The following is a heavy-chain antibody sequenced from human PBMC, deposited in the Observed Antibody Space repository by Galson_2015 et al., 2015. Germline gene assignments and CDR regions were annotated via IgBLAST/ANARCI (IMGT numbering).Heavy chain of an antibody. J-gene: IGHJ3*02. D-gene: IGHD2-2*01. CDR1: GGSVSSYNW. Sequence: SETLSLTCTISGGSVSSYNWWTWVRQPPGKGLEWIGEIFHTGSTHYTPSLKTRVTISVDKSKNHFSLKLKSVTAADTAVYYCARIVAVPDAFHAAFDIWGQGTMVTVS. CDR3: ARIVAVPDAFHAAFDI. V-gene: IGHV4-4*02. CDR2: IFHTGST.